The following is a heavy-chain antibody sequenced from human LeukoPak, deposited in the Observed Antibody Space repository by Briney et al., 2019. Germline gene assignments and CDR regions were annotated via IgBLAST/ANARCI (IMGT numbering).Heavy chain of an antibody. CDR3: AVGERAGSAPYYFDY. V-gene: IGHV1-69*13. D-gene: IGHD3-10*01. CDR2: IIPIFGTA. Sequence: GASVKVSCKASGGTFSSYAISWVRQAPGQGLEWMGGIIPIFGTANYAQKFQGRVTITADESTSTAYMELSSLRSEDTAVYYCAVGERAGSAPYYFDYWGQGTLVTVSS. CDR1: GGTFSSYA. J-gene: IGHJ4*02.